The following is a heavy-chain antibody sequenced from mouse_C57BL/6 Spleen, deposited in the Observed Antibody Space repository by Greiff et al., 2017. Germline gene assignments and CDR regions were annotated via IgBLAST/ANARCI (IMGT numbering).Heavy chain of an antibody. CDR1: GFTFSSYA. V-gene: IGHV5-9-1*02. CDR3: TRDSGFHFDY. CDR2: ISSGGDYI. J-gene: IGHJ2*01. Sequence: EVNVVESGEGLVKPGGSLKLSCAASGFTFSSYAMSWVRQTPEKRLEWVAYISSGGDYIYYADTVKGRFTISRDNARNTLYLQMSSLKSEDTAMYYCTRDSGFHFDYWGQGTTHTVSS. D-gene: IGHD1-3*01.